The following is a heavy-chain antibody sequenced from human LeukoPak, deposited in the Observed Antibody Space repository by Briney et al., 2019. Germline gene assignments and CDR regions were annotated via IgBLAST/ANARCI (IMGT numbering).Heavy chain of an antibody. CDR2: ISYDGSNK. V-gene: IGHV3-30-3*01. CDR3: AREAAVAGFDY. D-gene: IGHD6-19*01. J-gene: IGHJ4*02. CDR1: GFTFSSYA. Sequence: RGSLRLSCAASGFTFSSYAMHWVRQAPGKGLEWVAVISYDGSNKYYADSVKGRFTISRDNSKNTLYLQMNSLRAEDTAVYYCAREAAVAGFDYWGQGTLVTVSS.